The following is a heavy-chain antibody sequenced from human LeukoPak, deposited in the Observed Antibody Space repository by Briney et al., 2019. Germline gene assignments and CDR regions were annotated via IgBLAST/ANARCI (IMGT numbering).Heavy chain of an antibody. CDR1: GYTFTSYD. CDR2: MNPNSGNT. CDR3: ARGGIAAAGYFDY. D-gene: IGHD6-13*01. Sequence: ASVKVSCKASGYTFTSYDINWVRQATGQGLEWMGWMNPNSGNTGYAQKFQGRVTITADESTSTAYMELSSLRSEDTAVYYCARGGIAAAGYFDYWGQGTLVTVSS. J-gene: IGHJ4*02. V-gene: IGHV1-8*03.